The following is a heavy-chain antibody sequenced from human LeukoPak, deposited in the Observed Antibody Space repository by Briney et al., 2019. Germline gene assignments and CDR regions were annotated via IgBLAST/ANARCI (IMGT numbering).Heavy chain of an antibody. CDR3: ARASLYDILTGYYTPYYFDY. CDR2: IYSGGST. V-gene: IGHV3-53*01. J-gene: IGHJ4*02. Sequence: GGSLRLSCAASGFTVSSNYMSWVRQAPGKGLEWVSVIYSGGSTYYADSVKGRFTISRDNSKNTLYLQMNSLRAEDTAVYYCARASLYDILTGYYTPYYFDYWGQGTLVTFSS. D-gene: IGHD3-9*01. CDR1: GFTVSSNY.